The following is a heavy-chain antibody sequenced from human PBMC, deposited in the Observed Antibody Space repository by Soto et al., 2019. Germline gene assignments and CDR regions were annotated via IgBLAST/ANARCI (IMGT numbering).Heavy chain of an antibody. CDR2: INHSGST. CDR1: GGSFSGYY. V-gene: IGHV4-34*01. Sequence: SETLSLTCAVYGGSFSGYYWSWIRQPPGKGLEWIGEINHSGSTNYNPSLKSRVTISVDTSKNQLSLKLSSVTAADTAVYYCARGAPYCSSTSCYADYYYGMDVWGQGTTVTVSS. D-gene: IGHD2-2*01. J-gene: IGHJ6*02. CDR3: ARGAPYCSSTSCYADYYYGMDV.